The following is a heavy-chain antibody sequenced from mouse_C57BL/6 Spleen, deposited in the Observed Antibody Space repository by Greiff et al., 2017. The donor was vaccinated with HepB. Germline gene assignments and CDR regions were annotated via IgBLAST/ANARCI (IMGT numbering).Heavy chain of an antibody. CDR2: ISSGSSTI. V-gene: IGHV5-17*01. Sequence: EVQVVESGGGLVKPGGSLKLSCAASGFTFSDYGMHWVRQAPEKGLEWVAYISSGSSTIYYADTVKGRFTISRDNAKNTLFLQMTSLRSEDTAMYYCARGGLRLPYYAMDYWGQGTSVTVSS. J-gene: IGHJ4*01. CDR1: GFTFSDYG. CDR3: ARGGLRLPYYAMDY. D-gene: IGHD2-2*01.